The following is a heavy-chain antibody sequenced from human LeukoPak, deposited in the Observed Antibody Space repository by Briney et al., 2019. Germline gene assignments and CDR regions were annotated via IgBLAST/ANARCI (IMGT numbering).Heavy chain of an antibody. CDR2: IIPIHGIA. V-gene: IGHV1-69*02. CDR1: GGTFSSYT. J-gene: IGHJ6*03. CDR3: ASYCSSTSCYSRGGIDYYMDA. D-gene: IGHD2-2*01. Sequence: SVKVSCKASGGTFSSYTISWVRQAPGQGLEWMGRIIPIHGIANYAPKFQGRVTITADKSTSTAYMELSSLRSEDTAVYYCASYCSSTSCYSRGGIDYYMDAWGKGTTVTVSS.